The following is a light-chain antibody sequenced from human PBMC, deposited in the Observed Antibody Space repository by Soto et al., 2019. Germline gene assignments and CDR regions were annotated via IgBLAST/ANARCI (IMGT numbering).Light chain of an antibody. J-gene: IGLJ1*01. CDR2: DVS. Sequence: QSVLTQPASVSGSPGQSITISCTGTSSDVGGYNYVSCYQQHPGKAPKLMIYDVSNRPSGVSNRFSGSKSGSTASLTISGLQAEDEADYFCSSYTSSTTSYVFGTGTKVTVL. CDR3: SSYTSSTTSYV. V-gene: IGLV2-14*01. CDR1: SSDVGGYNY.